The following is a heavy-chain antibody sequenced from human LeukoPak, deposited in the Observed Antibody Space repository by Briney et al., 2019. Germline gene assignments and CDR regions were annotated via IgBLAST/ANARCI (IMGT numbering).Heavy chain of an antibody. CDR3: AVERYSSTLGKEDY. J-gene: IGHJ4*02. CDR2: IYSGGST. V-gene: IGHV3-53*01. Sequence: PGGSLRLSCAASGFTVSSNYMSWVRQAPGKGLEWVSVIYSGGSTYYADSVKGRFTISRDNSKNTLYLQMNSLGAEDTAVYYCAVERYSSTLGKEDYWGQGTLVTVSS. CDR1: GFTVSSNY. D-gene: IGHD6-13*01.